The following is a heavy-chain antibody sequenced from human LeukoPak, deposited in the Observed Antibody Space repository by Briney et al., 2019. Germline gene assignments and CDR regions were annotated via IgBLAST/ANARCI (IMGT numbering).Heavy chain of an antibody. D-gene: IGHD3-10*01. CDR2: IYSGGST. CDR1: GFTVSSNY. J-gene: IGHJ5*02. V-gene: IGHV3-66*01. CDR3: ARAPSLLWSNWFDP. Sequence: PGGSLRLSCAASGFTVSSNYMSWVRQAPGKGLEWVSVIYSGGSTYYADSVKGRFTISRDNSKNTLYLQMNSLRAEDTAVYYCARAPSLLWSNWFDPWGQGTLVTVSS.